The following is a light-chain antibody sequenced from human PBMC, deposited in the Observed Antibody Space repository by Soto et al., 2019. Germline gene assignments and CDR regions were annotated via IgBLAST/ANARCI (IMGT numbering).Light chain of an antibody. CDR2: EVS. Sequence: QSALTQPASVSGSPGQSITISCTGTSSDVGGYNYVSWYQQHPGKAPKLMIYEVSNRPSGVSNRFSGSKSGNTASLTISGLQAEDEADYYCSSYTSSSIPHVVFGGGTMLTVL. CDR1: SSDVGGYNY. J-gene: IGLJ2*01. V-gene: IGLV2-14*01. CDR3: SSYTSSSIPHVV.